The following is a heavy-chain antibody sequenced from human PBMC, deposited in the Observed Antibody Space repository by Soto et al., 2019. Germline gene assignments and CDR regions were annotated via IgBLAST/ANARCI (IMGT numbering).Heavy chain of an antibody. Sequence: PSATLSLTCTVSGGSISSYYWSWIRQPPGKGLEWIGYIYYSGSTNYNPSLKSRVTISVDTSKNQFSLKLSSVTAADTAVYYCARGYYYDTFDYWGQGALVTVSS. D-gene: IGHD3-22*01. J-gene: IGHJ4*02. CDR3: ARGYYYDTFDY. CDR1: GGSISSYY. V-gene: IGHV4-59*01. CDR2: IYYSGST.